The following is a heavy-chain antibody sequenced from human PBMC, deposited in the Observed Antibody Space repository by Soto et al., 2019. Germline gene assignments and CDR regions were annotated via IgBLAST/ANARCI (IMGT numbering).Heavy chain of an antibody. D-gene: IGHD2-2*01. Sequence: PGGSLRLSCAASGFTFSGYWMSWVRQAPGKGLEWVANIKQDGSEKYYVDSVKGRFTISRDNAKNSLYLQMNSLRAEDTFVYYCARVGSSKSRYGLAYWGKGTLVTVSP. V-gene: IGHV3-7*01. CDR3: ARVGSSKSRYGLAY. J-gene: IGHJ4*02. CDR2: IKQDGSEK. CDR1: GFTFSGYW.